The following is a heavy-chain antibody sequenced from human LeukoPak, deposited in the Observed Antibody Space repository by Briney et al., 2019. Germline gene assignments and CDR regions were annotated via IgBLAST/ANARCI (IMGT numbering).Heavy chain of an antibody. D-gene: IGHD5-18*01. CDR3: ARAVSVGDTAIVL. Sequence: SVKVSCKASGVTFSSYTISWVRQAPGQGLEWMGRIIPIFGTANYAQKFQGRVTITTDESTSTAYMELSSLRSEDTAVYYCARAVSVGDTAIVLWGQGTLVTVSS. V-gene: IGHV1-69*05. J-gene: IGHJ4*02. CDR1: GVTFSSYT. CDR2: IIPIFGTA.